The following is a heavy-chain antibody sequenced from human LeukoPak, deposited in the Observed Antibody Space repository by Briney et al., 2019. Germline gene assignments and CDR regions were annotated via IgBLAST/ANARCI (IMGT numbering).Heavy chain of an antibody. CDR1: GFTFSSYG. CDR2: ISFDGSNR. CDR3: AKGFSSAVDYYYYAIDV. Sequence: PGGSLRLSCAASGFTFSSYGMHWVRQAPGKGLEWVAVISFDGSNRYHGDSVKGRFTISRDQSKNTLYLQMNNLSAEDTAVYYCAKGFSSAVDYYYYAIDVWGQGTTVTVSS. J-gene: IGHJ6*02. V-gene: IGHV3-30*18. D-gene: IGHD1-26*01.